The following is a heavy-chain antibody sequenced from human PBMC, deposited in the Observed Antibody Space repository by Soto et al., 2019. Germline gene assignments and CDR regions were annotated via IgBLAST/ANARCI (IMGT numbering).Heavy chain of an antibody. J-gene: IGHJ4*02. CDR1: GGSISSGGYY. CDR2: IYYSEST. CDR3: ARERVVVAATRHHYFDY. Sequence: SETLSLTFTVSGGSISSGGYYWSWIRQHPGKGLEWIGYIYYSESTYYNPSLKSRVTISVDTSKNQFSLKLSSVTAADTAVYYCARERVVVAATRHHYFDYWGQGTLVTVSS. V-gene: IGHV4-31*03. D-gene: IGHD2-15*01.